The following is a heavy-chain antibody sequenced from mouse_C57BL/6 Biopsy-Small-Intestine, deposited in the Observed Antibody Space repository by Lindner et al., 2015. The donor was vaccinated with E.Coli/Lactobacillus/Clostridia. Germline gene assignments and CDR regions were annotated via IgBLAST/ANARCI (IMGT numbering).Heavy chain of an antibody. Sequence: QLQEVWGVSVVKPGASMKMSCKASGYTFTSYWITWVKQRPGQGLEWIGDVYPGSGSTNYNEKFKSKASLTVDTSSSTAYMQLSSLTSEDSAVYYCARGGSNYEIGFFAYWGQGTLVTVSA. D-gene: IGHD2-5*01. V-gene: IGHV1-55*01. CDR3: ARGGSNYEIGFFAY. CDR1: GYTFTSYW. J-gene: IGHJ3*01. CDR2: VYPGSGST.